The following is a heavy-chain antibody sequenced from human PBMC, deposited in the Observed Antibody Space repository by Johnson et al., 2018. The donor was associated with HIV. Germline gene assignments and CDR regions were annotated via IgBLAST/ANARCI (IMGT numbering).Heavy chain of an antibody. V-gene: IGHV3-66*01. D-gene: IGHD1-26*01. CDR1: GFTVSSNY. CDR2: IYSGGST. J-gene: IGHJ3*02. Sequence: VQLVESGGGVVQPGGSLRLSCAASGFTVSSNYMSWVRQAPGQGLEWVSVIYSGGSTYYADSVKGRFTISRDNSKNTLYLQMNSLRAEDTAVYYCARSLAGRGSYYTFDIWGQGTMVTVSS. CDR3: ARSLAGRGSYYTFDI.